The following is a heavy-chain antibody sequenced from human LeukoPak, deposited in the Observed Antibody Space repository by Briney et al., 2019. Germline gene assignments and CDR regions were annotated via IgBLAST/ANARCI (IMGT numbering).Heavy chain of an antibody. J-gene: IGHJ4*02. Sequence: SETLSLTCTVSGASISGYYWSWIRQSAGKGLEWIGRIYNRDNTNYYPSLTSRGTMSIDTSKNQFSLNLNSMTAADTAVYYCARGPRGADSYSVDYWGQGTLVTVPS. D-gene: IGHD2-21*02. CDR1: GASISGYY. V-gene: IGHV4-4*07. CDR3: ARGPRGADSYSVDY. CDR2: IYNRDNT.